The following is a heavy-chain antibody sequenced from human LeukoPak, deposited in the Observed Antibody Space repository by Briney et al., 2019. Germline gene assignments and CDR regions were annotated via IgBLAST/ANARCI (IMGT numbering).Heavy chain of an antibody. Sequence: NPSETLSLTCTVSGGSISSGSYYWTWIRQPGGKGLEWIGRIYTSGSTNYNPSLKSRVTISLYTSKKQFSLKVSAVTAADTAVYYCVSVQYDFCSGYPLGGLAPWGGGTLVSVCS. CDR1: GGSISSGSYY. J-gene: IGHJ5*02. D-gene: IGHD3-3*01. CDR3: VSVQYDFCSGYPLGGLAP. CDR2: IYTSGST. V-gene: IGHV4-61*02.